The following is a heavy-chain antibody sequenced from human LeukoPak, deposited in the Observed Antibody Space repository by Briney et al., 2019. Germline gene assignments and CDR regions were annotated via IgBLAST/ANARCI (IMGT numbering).Heavy chain of an antibody. CDR3: ARDVTYGGGY. J-gene: IGHJ4*02. CDR1: CG. V-gene: IGHV3-21*01. CDR2: ISGSSSYI. D-gene: IGHD4-23*01. Sequence: CGMNWVRQAPGKGLEWVSSISGSSSYIYYADSVKGRFTISRDNAKNSLYLQMNSLRAEDTAVYYCARDVTYGGGYWGQGTLVTVSS.